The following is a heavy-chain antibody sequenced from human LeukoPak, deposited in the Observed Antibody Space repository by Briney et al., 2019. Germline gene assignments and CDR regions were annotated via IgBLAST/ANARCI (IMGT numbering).Heavy chain of an antibody. CDR1: GFTFSSYA. D-gene: IGHD6-13*01. J-gene: IGHJ4*02. V-gene: IGHV3-23*01. CDR3: ARDLRAAAGTRIDY. Sequence: PGGSLRLSCAASGFTFSSYAMSWVRRAPGKGLEWVSAISGSGGSTYYADSVKGRFTISRDNSKNTLYLQMNSLRAEDTAVYYCARDLRAAAGTRIDYWGQGTLVTVSS. CDR2: ISGSGGST.